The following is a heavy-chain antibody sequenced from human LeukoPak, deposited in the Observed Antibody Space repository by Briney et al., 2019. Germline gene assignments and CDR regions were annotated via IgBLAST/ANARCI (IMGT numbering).Heavy chain of an antibody. CDR2: IYTSGST. J-gene: IGHJ3*02. V-gene: IGHV4-4*07. CDR1: GGSISSYY. Sequence: SETLSLTCTVSGGSISSYYWSWIRQPAGKGLGWIGRIYTSGSTNYNPSLKSRVTMSVDTSKNQFSLKLSSVTAADTAVYYCARGRGIRSAFDIWGQGTMVTVSS. D-gene: IGHD3-10*01. CDR3: ARGRGIRSAFDI.